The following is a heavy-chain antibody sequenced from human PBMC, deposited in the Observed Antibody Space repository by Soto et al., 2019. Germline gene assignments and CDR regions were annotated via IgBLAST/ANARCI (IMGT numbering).Heavy chain of an antibody. V-gene: IGHV3-30-3*01. Sequence: QVQLVESGGGVVQPGRSLRLSCAASGFTFSSYAMHWVRQAPGKGLEWVAVISYDGSNKYYADSVKGRFTISRDNSKNTLYLQMNSLRAEDTAVYYCARDREEYCSGGSCYSGGYWGQGNLVSVSS. CDR3: ARDREEYCSGGSCYSGGY. D-gene: IGHD2-15*01. CDR2: ISYDGSNK. J-gene: IGHJ4*02. CDR1: GFTFSSYA.